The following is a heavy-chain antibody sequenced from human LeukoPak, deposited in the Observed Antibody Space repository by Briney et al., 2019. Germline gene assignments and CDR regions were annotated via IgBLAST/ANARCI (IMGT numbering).Heavy chain of an antibody. CDR2: IYYSGST. CDR3: ARDNSALDY. D-gene: IGHD2-21*01. J-gene: IGHJ4*02. V-gene: IGHV4-61*08. CDR1: GGSVSSGDYY. Sequence: SETLSLTCSVSGGSVSSGDYYWNWIRQPPGKGLEWVGYIYYSGSTYYNPSLKSRLSISVDRSKNQFSLKLKSVTAADTAVYYCARDNSALDYWGQGTLVTVSS.